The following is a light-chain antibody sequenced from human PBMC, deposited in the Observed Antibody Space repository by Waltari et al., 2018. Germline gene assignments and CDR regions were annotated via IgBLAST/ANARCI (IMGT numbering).Light chain of an antibody. Sequence: QSALTQPPSVSKSLGQSVTISCTGTASDIGCYDGVSWYQQHSNTVPRLLIYEVTKRPSGVSDRFSGSKSHNTASLTISGLQAEDEADYYCGSFRRGSAYIFGPGTRLTVL. J-gene: IGLJ1*01. CDR3: GSFRRGSAYI. CDR1: ASDIGCYDG. CDR2: EVT. V-gene: IGLV2-18*02.